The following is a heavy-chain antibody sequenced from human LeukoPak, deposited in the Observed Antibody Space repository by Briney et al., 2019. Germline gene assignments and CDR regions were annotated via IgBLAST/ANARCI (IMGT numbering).Heavy chain of an antibody. CDR3: ARAVDSSGFSSFQY. D-gene: IGHD3-22*01. V-gene: IGHV4-39*07. Sequence: PSETLSLTCTVSGGSITSGSYYWGWIRQPPGKGLEWIGSIYHTGSTYYNPSLKSRVTISVDTSKIQFSLKVNSVTAADTAVYYCARAVDSSGFSSFQYWGQGTLVTVSS. J-gene: IGHJ1*01. CDR2: IYHTGST. CDR1: GGSITSGSYY.